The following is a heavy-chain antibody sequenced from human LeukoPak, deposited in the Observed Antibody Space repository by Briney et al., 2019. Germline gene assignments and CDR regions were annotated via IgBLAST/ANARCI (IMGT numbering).Heavy chain of an antibody. CDR3: AILETYYYGSGSYSDY. Sequence: GASVKVSCKASGGTFSSYAISWVRQAPGQGLEWMGRIIPILGIANYAQNFQGRVTITADKSTSTAYMELSSLRSEDTAVYYCAILETYYYGSGSYSDYWGQGTLVTVSS. D-gene: IGHD3-10*01. CDR1: GGTFSSYA. V-gene: IGHV1-69*04. J-gene: IGHJ4*02. CDR2: IIPILGIA.